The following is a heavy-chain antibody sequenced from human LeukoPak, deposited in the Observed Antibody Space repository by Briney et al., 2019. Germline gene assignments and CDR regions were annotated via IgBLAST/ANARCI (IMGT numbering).Heavy chain of an antibody. D-gene: IGHD2-2*01. Sequence: PGGSLRLSXAASGFTFSSYAMSWVRQAPGKGLEWVSAISGSGGSTYYADSVKGRFTISRDNSKNTLYLKMNSLRAEDTAVYYCAKGDCSSTSCYPHYYYMDVWGKGTTVTVSS. CDR1: GFTFSSYA. CDR3: AKGDCSSTSCYPHYYYMDV. J-gene: IGHJ6*03. V-gene: IGHV3-23*01. CDR2: ISGSGGST.